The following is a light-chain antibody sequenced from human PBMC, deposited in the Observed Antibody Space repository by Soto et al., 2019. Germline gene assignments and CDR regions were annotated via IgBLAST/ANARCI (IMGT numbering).Light chain of an antibody. V-gene: IGKV1-16*02. CDR1: QDINNY. Sequence: DVQMTQSPSSLSASVGDRVTITCRASQDINNYLTWFQQKPGMAPKALIYAASSLHSGVPSKFSGSASGTDFTLTITSLQPEDFATYYCQQYNTYPYTFGQGTQLEIK. CDR2: AAS. CDR3: QQYNTYPYT. J-gene: IGKJ2*01.